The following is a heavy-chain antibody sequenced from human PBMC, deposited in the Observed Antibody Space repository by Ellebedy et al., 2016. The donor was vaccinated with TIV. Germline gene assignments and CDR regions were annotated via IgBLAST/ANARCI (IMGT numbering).Heavy chain of an antibody. CDR3: ARAGEYCDFPQNCYAMDV. J-gene: IGHJ6*02. Sequence: GESLKISCAASGFAVSSNYMTWVRQAPGRGLEWVSLIYSDGNTNYADSVRGRFTISRASSKNTLDLQMNRLRAEDTAGYYCARAGEYCDFPQNCYAMDVWGQGTTVTVS. V-gene: IGHV3-53*01. CDR2: IYSDGNT. CDR1: GFAVSSNY. D-gene: IGHD2/OR15-2a*01.